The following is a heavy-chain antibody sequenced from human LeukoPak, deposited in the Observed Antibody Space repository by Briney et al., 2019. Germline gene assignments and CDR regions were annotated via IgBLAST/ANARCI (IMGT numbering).Heavy chain of an antibody. J-gene: IGHJ4*02. CDR1: GFNFNNAW. CDR3: TTFGYALDS. Sequence: GGSLRLPCAASGFNFNNAWMTWVRQAPGKGLEWVGRIRPKTEGGATDYGAPVKDRFTISRDESKATLFLQMDSLKPEDTAVYFCTTFGYALDSWGQGTLVTVSS. CDR2: IRPKTEGGAT. D-gene: IGHD2-2*01. V-gene: IGHV3-15*01.